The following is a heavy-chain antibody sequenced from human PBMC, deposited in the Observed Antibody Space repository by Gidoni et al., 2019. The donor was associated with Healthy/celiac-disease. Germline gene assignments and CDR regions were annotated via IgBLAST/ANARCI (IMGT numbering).Heavy chain of an antibody. V-gene: IGHV3-30*18. CDR3: AKDVADCSSTSCPVLNWFDP. D-gene: IGHD2-2*01. J-gene: IGHJ5*02. Sequence: QVQLVESGGGVVQPGKSLRLPCAASAFTFSSYGMHWVRQAPGKGLECVAVISYDGSNKYYADSVKGRFTISRDNSKNTLYLQMNSLRAEDTAVYYCAKDVADCSSTSCPVLNWFDPWGQGTLVTVSS. CDR2: ISYDGSNK. CDR1: AFTFSSYG.